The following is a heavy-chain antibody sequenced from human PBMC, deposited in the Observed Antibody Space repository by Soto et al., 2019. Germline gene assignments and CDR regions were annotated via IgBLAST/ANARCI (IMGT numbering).Heavy chain of an antibody. Sequence: GGSLRLSCAASGFTFSSYSMNWVRQAPGKGLEWVSYISSSSSTIYYADSVKGRFTISRDNAKNSLYLQMNSLRDEDTAVYYCASVGYSSGWYAFPSGGMDVWGQGTTVTVSS. CDR3: ASVGYSSGWYAFPSGGMDV. V-gene: IGHV3-48*02. CDR2: ISSSSSTI. J-gene: IGHJ6*02. D-gene: IGHD6-19*01. CDR1: GFTFSSYS.